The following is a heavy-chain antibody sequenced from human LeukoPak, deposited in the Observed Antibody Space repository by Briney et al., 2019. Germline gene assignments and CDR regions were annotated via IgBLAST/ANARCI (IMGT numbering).Heavy chain of an antibody. CDR1: GGSISSYY. Sequence: SETLSLTCTVSGGSISSYYWSWVRQPAGKGLEWIGRIYTSGSTNYNPSLKGRVTMSVDTSKNQFSLKLSSVTAADTAVYYCARGYYYDSSGYDLYGMYYFDYWGQGTLVTVSS. V-gene: IGHV4-4*07. CDR2: IYTSGST. J-gene: IGHJ4*02. CDR3: ARGYYYDSSGYDLYGMYYFDY. D-gene: IGHD3-22*01.